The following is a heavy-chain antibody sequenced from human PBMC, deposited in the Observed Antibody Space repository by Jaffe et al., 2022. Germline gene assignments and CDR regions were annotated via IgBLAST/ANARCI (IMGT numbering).Heavy chain of an antibody. CDR1: GFTFSSYE. CDR3: AARRRVGIAERKT. Sequence: EVQLVESGGGLVQPGGSLRLSCAASGFTFSSYEMNWVRQAPGKGLEWVSYISSSGSTIYYADSVKGRFTISRDNAKNSLYLQMNSLRAEDTAVYYCAARRRVGIAERKTWGQGTLVTVSS. CDR2: ISSSGSTI. V-gene: IGHV3-48*03. J-gene: IGHJ5*02. D-gene: IGHD6-13*01.